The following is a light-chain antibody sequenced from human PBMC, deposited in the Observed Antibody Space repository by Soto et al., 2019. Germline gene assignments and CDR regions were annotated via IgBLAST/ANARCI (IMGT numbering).Light chain of an antibody. CDR2: DAS. V-gene: IGKV1-5*01. CDR3: QQYNSYSP. J-gene: IGKJ1*01. Sequence: DNHIDQGGSSLSTSGRDTVTVSRRASQSVSGWVAWYQQKPGKAPNLLIYDASSLEAGVPSRFSGRGSGTEFTLTISSLQPDDFATYYCQQYNSYSPFGQGTKVDI. CDR1: QSVSGW.